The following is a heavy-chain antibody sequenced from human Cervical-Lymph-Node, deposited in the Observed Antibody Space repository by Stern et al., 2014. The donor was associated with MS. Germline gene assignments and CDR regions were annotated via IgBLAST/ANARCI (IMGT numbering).Heavy chain of an antibody. CDR2: LHHRGAT. J-gene: IGHJ3*02. V-gene: IGHV4-31*03. CDR3: AAIGPLMEGAAFDI. D-gene: IGHD3-16*01. Sequence: VQLEESGPGLVKPSQTLSLSCTVSGAPVNSGGYYWTWIRQVPGKGLEWIGYLHHRGATFYKPPLKRRVTISVDTSENQVSLMLSSVTAADTAVYYCAAIGPLMEGAAFDIWGQGTLVTVSS. CDR1: GAPVNSGGYY.